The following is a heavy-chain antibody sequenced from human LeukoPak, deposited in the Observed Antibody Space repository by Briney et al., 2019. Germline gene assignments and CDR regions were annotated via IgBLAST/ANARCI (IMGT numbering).Heavy chain of an antibody. CDR2: IYYSGST. Sequence: PSETLSLTCTVSGGSISSSSYYWGWIRQPPGKGLEWIGSIYYSGSTYYNPSLKSRVTISVDTSKNQFSLKLSSVTAADTAVYFCARHLGLFTTDNYFDYWGQGTLVTVSS. D-gene: IGHD3-22*01. CDR1: GGSISSSSYY. J-gene: IGHJ4*02. CDR3: ARHLGLFTTDNYFDY. V-gene: IGHV4-39*01.